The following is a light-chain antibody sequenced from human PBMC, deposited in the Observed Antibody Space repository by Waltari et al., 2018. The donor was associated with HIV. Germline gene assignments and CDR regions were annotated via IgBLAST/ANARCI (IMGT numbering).Light chain of an antibody. Sequence: QSVLTQPPSVSGAPGQRVTISCTGSSSNIGAGYDVHWFQQLPGTAPKLLIYGNTNRPSGVPDRFSGSKSGTSASLAITGLRAEDEGDYYCQSYDSGLSAYVFGTGTKVTVL. CDR1: SSNIGAGYD. CDR3: QSYDSGLSAYV. V-gene: IGLV1-40*01. J-gene: IGLJ1*01. CDR2: GNT.